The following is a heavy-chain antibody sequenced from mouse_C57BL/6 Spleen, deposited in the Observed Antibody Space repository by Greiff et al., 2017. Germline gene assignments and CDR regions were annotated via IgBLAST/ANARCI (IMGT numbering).Heavy chain of an antibody. CDR3: ARPAAPRYFDV. CDR1: GYAFSSYW. J-gene: IGHJ1*03. CDR2: IYPGDGDT. Sequence: VQLQESGAELVKPGASVKISCKASGYAFSSYWMNWVKQRPGKGLEWIGQIYPGDGDTNYNGKFKGKATLTADKSSSIAYMQLSSLTSEDSAVYFCARPAAPRYFDVWGTGTTVTVSS. V-gene: IGHV1-80*01.